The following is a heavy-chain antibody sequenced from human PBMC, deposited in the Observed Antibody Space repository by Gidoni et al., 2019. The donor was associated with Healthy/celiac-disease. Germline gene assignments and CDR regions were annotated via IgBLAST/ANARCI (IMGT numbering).Heavy chain of an antibody. V-gene: IGHV3-23*01. CDR1: GFTFSGYA. CDR2: ISGSGGST. CDR3: AKGPYCGGDCYSGALDI. Sequence: EVQLLESGGGLVQPGGSLRLSCAASGFTFSGYAMSWVRQAPGQGREWVSAISGSGGSTYYADSVKGRFTISRDNSKNTLYLQMNSLRAEDTAVYYCAKGPYCGGDCYSGALDIWGQGTMVTVSS. D-gene: IGHD2-21*02. J-gene: IGHJ3*02.